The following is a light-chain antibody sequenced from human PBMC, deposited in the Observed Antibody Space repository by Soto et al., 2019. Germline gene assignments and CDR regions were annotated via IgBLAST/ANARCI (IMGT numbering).Light chain of an antibody. Sequence: SYELTQSPSVSVAPERTARIACEGNNIGTKSVHWYQQRPGQAPVVVVYYDSDRPSGIPERFSGSNSGNTATLTISSVEAGDEADYYCQVWDTSTFHPIFGGGTKLTVL. V-gene: IGLV3-21*04. CDR1: NIGTKS. CDR2: YDS. J-gene: IGLJ2*01. CDR3: QVWDTSTFHPI.